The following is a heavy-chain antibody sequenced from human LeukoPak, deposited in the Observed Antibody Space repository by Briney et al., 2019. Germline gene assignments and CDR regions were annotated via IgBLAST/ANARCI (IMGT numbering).Heavy chain of an antibody. CDR1: GGTFSSYA. Sequence: ASVKVSCKASGGTFSSYAISWVRQAPGQGLEWMGGIIPIFGTANYAQKFQGRVTITADKSTSTAYMELSSLRSEDTTVYYCARDVAAAGISPWGQGTLVTVSS. J-gene: IGHJ5*02. V-gene: IGHV1-69*06. CDR2: IIPIFGTA. CDR3: ARDVAAAGISP. D-gene: IGHD6-13*01.